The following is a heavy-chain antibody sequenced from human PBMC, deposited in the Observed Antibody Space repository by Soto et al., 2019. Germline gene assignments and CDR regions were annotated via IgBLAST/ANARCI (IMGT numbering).Heavy chain of an antibody. CDR2: IKSKISGGTT. CDR1: GFTFNSAW. Sequence: EVQLVESGGHLVKPGGSLTLSCAASGFTFNSAWMNWVHQVPGKGLEWVGRIKSKISGGTTDYAAPVKGRFTISRDDSKRILYLHMDSLRSEDTAVYYCTTGTTRGYSYEYFYYGMDVWGQGTTVTVSS. CDR3: TTGTTRGYSYEYFYYGMDV. J-gene: IGHJ6*02. V-gene: IGHV3-15*07. D-gene: IGHD5-18*01.